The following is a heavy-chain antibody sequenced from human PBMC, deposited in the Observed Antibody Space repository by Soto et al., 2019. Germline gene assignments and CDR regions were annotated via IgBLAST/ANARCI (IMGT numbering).Heavy chain of an antibody. CDR2: INKNGFTI. Sequence: PGGSLSLSCAVSGFTLTTYSMNWVRQAPGKGLEWISFINKNGFTIYYADSVKGRFTISRDYAKNSLYLQMDSLRHEDTAVYYCARGEVTGTYLFDYWGLGPLVTVYS. V-gene: IGHV3-48*02. CDR3: ARGEVTGTYLFDY. D-gene: IGHD6-19*01. J-gene: IGHJ4*02. CDR1: GFTLTTYS.